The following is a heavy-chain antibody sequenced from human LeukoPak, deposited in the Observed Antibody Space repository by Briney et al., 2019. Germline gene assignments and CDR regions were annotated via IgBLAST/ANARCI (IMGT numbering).Heavy chain of an antibody. J-gene: IGHJ4*02. CDR1: GFTFDDYG. V-gene: IGHV3-23*01. CDR2: ISGSGGST. D-gene: IGHD3-16*01. Sequence: SGGSLRLSCAASGFTFDDYGMSWVRQAPGKGLEWVSAISGSGGSTYYADSVKGRFTISRDNSKNTLYLQMNSLRAEDTAVYYCAKLIQTYYFDYWGQGTLVTVSS. CDR3: AKLIQTYYFDY.